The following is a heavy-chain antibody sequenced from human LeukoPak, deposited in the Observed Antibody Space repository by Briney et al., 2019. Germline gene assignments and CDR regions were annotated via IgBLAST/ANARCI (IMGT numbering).Heavy chain of an antibody. Sequence: PGGSLRLSCAASGFTFSSYSMNWVRQAPGKGLEWLSSISSSSSYIYYADSVKGRFTISRDNAKNSLYLQMNSLRAEDTAVYYCARSPREGWWAAAGRLDAFDIWGQGTMVTVSS. CDR1: GFTFSSYS. D-gene: IGHD6-13*01. CDR2: ISSSSSYI. V-gene: IGHV3-21*01. CDR3: ARSPREGWWAAAGRLDAFDI. J-gene: IGHJ3*02.